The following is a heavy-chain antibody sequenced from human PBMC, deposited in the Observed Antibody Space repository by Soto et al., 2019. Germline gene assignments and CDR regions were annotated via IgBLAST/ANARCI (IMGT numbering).Heavy chain of an antibody. CDR1: GFTFSSYA. D-gene: IGHD3-10*01. CDR3: AKDSTMGSYLRECYYMDV. J-gene: IGHJ6*03. V-gene: IGHV3-23*01. Sequence: GGSLRLSCAASGFTFSSYAMSWVRQAPGKGLEWVSAISGSGGSTYYADSVKGRFTISRDNSKNTLYLQMNSLRAEDTAVYYCAKDSTMGSYLRECYYMDVWGKGTTVTVSS. CDR2: ISGSGGST.